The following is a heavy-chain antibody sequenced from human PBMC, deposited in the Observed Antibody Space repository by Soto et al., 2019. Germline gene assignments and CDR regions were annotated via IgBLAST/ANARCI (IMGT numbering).Heavy chain of an antibody. CDR2: ISGSGGTT. V-gene: IGHV3-23*01. CDR3: AKTANGWFSAFDI. Sequence: EVQLLESGGGLVQPGGSLRLSCAASGFPFRSYAMSWVRQAPGKGLEWVSDISGSGGTTYYADSVKGRFTFSRDTSKITLYLQMNSLRAEYKAVYYCAKTANGWFSAFDIGGQGPMVTVSS. J-gene: IGHJ3*02. D-gene: IGHD6-19*01. CDR1: GFPFRSYA.